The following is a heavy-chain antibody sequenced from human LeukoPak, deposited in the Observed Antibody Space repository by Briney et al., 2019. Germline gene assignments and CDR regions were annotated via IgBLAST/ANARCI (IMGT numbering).Heavy chain of an antibody. CDR2: MYPGDSDT. V-gene: IGHV5-51*01. D-gene: IGHD3-22*01. CDR1: GYSFTTYW. CDR3: ARSNYYDSYTNY. J-gene: IGHJ4*02. Sequence: KPGESLKISCKCSGYSFTTYWIAWVRQMPGKVLEWMGIMYPGDSDTRYSPSFQGQVTISADKSISTAYLQWSSLKASDTAMYYCARSNYYDSYTNYWGQGTLVTVSS.